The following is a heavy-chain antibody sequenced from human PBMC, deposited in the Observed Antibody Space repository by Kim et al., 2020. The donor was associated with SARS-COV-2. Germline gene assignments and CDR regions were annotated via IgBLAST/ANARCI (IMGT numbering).Heavy chain of an antibody. Sequence: GGSLRLSCAASGFTFSSYSMNWVRQAPGKGLEWVSSISISSSYIYYADSVKGRFTISRDNAKNSLYLQMNSLRAEDTAVYYCARDGTLRLGELSLTYYYYGMDVWGQGTTVTVSS. J-gene: IGHJ6*02. D-gene: IGHD3-16*02. CDR1: GFTFSSYS. CDR3: ARDGTLRLGELSLTYYYYGMDV. V-gene: IGHV3-21*01. CDR2: ISISSSYI.